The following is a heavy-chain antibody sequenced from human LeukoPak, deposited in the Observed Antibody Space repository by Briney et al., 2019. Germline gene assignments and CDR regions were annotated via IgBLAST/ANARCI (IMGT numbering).Heavy chain of an antibody. CDR2: IYSDGST. D-gene: IGHD6-19*01. CDR1: GFTFSSYR. J-gene: IGHJ4*02. CDR3: ARASGKGSGSGY. V-gene: IGHV3-66*01. Sequence: GGSLRLSCAASGFTFSSYRMNWVRQAPGKGLEWVSVIYSDGSTYYADSVKGRFTISRDNSKNTLYFQMNSLRAEDTAVYYCARASGKGSGSGYWGQGTLVTVSS.